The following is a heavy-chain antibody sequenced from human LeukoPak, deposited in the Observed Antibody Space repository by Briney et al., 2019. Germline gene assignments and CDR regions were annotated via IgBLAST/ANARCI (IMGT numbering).Heavy chain of an antibody. CDR2: LGGSGGST. CDR3: ARRMVNRAIDY. CDR1: GFTFSSYA. Sequence: GGSLRLSCAASGFTFSSYAMSLVRRAPGKGLEWVSGLGGSGGSTYYADSVKGRFTISGDNSKNTLYLQMNSLRAEDTAVYYCARRMVNRAIDYWGQGTLVTVSS. D-gene: IGHD2-21*01. V-gene: IGHV3-23*01. J-gene: IGHJ4*02.